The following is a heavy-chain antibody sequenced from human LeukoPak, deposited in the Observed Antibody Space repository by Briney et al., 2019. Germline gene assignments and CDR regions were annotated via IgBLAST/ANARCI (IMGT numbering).Heavy chain of an antibody. D-gene: IGHD6-19*01. CDR3: ARPGIAVAGRVNWFDP. CDR2: INPNSGGT. J-gene: IGHJ5*02. V-gene: IGHV1-2*02. Sequence: SVTVSCKASGYTFXGYYMHWVRQAPGQGLEWMGWINPNSGGTNYAQKFQGRVTMTRDTSISTAYMELSRLRSDDTAVYYCARPGIAVAGRVNWFDPWGQGTLVTVSS. CDR1: GYTFXGYY.